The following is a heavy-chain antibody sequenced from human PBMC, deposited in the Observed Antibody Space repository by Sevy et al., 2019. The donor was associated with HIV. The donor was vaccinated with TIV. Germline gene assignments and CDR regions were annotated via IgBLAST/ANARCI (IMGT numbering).Heavy chain of an antibody. CDR1: GGSISTYH. J-gene: IGHJ3*02. CDR2: IHYSGST. V-gene: IGHV4-59*08. CDR3: ARHLVTGTSAFDT. D-gene: IGHD2-21*02. Sequence: TLSLTCTVSGGSISTYHWSWIRQPPGKGPEWIAYIHYSGSTNYNPPLKSRVTISVDTAKKQFSLNLRSVTAADTAVYFCARHLVTGTSAFDTWGQGTMVTVSS.